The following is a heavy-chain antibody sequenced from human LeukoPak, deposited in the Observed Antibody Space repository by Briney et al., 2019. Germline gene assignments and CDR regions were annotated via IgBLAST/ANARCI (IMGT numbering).Heavy chain of an antibody. Sequence: GGSLRLSCAASGFSLSDQFMDWVRQAPGRGLEWIGRSRNRANSHTTEYAASVKGRFTISRDDSGNLMYLQMNSLRAGDTAVYYCAKGEWELLRPFEYWGQGTLVTVSS. CDR1: GFSLSDQF. D-gene: IGHD1-26*01. V-gene: IGHV3-72*01. J-gene: IGHJ4*02. CDR3: AKGEWELLRPFEY. CDR2: SRNRANSHTT.